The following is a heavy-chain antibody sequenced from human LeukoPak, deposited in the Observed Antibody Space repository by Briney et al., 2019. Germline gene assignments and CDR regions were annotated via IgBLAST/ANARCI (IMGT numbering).Heavy chain of an antibody. CDR1: GFTFSSYS. J-gene: IGHJ4*02. D-gene: IGHD6-13*01. Sequence: PGGSLRLSCAASGFTFSSYSMNWVRQAPGKGLEWVSSISSSSSYIYYADSVKGRFTISRDNAKNSLYLQMNSLRAEDTAVYYCARAGYSSSWYGGYFDYWGQGTLVTVSS. CDR3: ARAGYSSSWYGGYFDY. V-gene: IGHV3-21*01. CDR2: ISSSSSYI.